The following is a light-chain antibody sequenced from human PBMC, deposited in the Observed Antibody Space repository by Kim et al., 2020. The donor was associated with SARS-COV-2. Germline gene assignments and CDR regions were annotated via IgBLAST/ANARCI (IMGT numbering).Light chain of an antibody. V-gene: IGLV3-1*01. CDR1: KMGGKF. Sequence: SVPPGQAASIPGAGDKMGGKFSGWFKQKQGQSPVLVIYEDSKRPSGIPERFSGANSGNTATLTISGTQAMDEADYYCQAWDSSTEVFGTGTKVTVL. CDR3: QAWDSSTEV. CDR2: EDS. J-gene: IGLJ1*01.